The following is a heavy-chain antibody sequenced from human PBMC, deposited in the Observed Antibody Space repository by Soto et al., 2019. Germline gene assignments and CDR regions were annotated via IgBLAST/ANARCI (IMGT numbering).Heavy chain of an antibody. J-gene: IGHJ6*02. CDR1: GYTFTNYY. V-gene: IGHV1-46*01. Sequence: ASVKVSCKASGYTFTNYYMHWVRQAPGQGLEWMGFINPSGGSTSYTQKFQGRVIMTRDTSTSTVYMELSSLRSEDTAVYYCARHTYGDYTQYYYGMDVWGQGTTVTVSS. CDR3: ARHTYGDYTQYYYGMDV. D-gene: IGHD4-17*01. CDR2: INPSGGST.